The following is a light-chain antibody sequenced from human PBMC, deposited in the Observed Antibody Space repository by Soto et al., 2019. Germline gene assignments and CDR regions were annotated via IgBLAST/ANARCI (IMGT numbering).Light chain of an antibody. V-gene: IGKV1-12*02. CDR3: QQANSFPFT. J-gene: IGKJ3*01. Sequence: DIQMTQSPSSGSASVGDRVSITCRASQIINNWLAWYQQKPEKAPTLLIYGASTLQSGVPSRFSGSGSGTDFTLTISSLHPEDVASYYCQQANSFPFTFGPGTKVDI. CDR1: QIINNW. CDR2: GAS.